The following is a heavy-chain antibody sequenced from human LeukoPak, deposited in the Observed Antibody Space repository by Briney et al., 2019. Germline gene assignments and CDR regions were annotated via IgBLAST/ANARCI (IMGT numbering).Heavy chain of an antibody. Sequence: GGSLRLSCAASGFTFHHYAIHRVRQVPGKGLEWVSGINWNSASIGYADSVKGRFTISRDNAKNSVFLQMDSLRAEDTALYYCAKDKAPLYSGYDWDLDFWGQGTLVTVSS. D-gene: IGHD5-12*01. V-gene: IGHV3-9*01. CDR2: INWNSASI. CDR1: GFTFHHYA. CDR3: AKDKAPLYSGYDWDLDF. J-gene: IGHJ4*02.